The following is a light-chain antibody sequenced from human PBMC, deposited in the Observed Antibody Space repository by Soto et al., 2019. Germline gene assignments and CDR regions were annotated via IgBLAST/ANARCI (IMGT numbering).Light chain of an antibody. V-gene: IGLV1-44*01. J-gene: IGLJ1*01. Sequence: QSALTQPPSASGTPGQRVTISFSVSISNIGSNTVNWYQQLPGTAPKLLIYSNNQRPSGVPDRFSGSKSGTSASLAISGLQSEDEADYYCAAWDDSLNGHVFGTGTKVTVL. CDR3: AAWDDSLNGHV. CDR2: SNN. CDR1: ISNIGSNT.